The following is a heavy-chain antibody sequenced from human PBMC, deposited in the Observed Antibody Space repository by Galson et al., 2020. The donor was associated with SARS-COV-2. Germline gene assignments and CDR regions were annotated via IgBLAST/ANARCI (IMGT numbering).Heavy chain of an antibody. CDR1: GAPISSSGYS. CDR2: IYYSAFT. Sequence: SEPLSLTCNVSGAPISSSGYSWTWIRQHPGKGLEWIGYIYYSAFTSYTPSLESPLTMSIDTSKKQFSLNLSSVTAANTAVYYCGRAGYCSGDTCSRGFDHWGQGTLVTVSS. J-gene: IGHJ4*02. CDR3: GRAGYCSGDTCSRGFDH. D-gene: IGHD2-15*01. V-gene: IGHV4-31*01.